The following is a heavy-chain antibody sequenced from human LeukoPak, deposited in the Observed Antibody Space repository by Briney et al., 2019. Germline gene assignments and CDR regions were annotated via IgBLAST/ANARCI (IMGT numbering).Heavy chain of an antibody. J-gene: IGHJ5*02. D-gene: IGHD2-2*01. Sequence: GGSLRLSCAASGFTFSSYAMSWVRQAPGKGLEWVSAISGSGGSTYYADSVKGRFTISRDNSKDTLYLQMNSLRAEDTAVYYCAKEVVVVPAAISPNWFDPWGQGTLVTVSS. CDR1: GFTFSSYA. CDR3: AKEVVVVPAAISPNWFDP. V-gene: IGHV3-23*01. CDR2: ISGSGGST.